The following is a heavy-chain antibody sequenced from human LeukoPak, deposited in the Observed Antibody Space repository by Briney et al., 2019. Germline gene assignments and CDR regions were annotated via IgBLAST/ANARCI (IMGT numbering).Heavy chain of an antibody. CDR2: IYYTGTT. D-gene: IGHD6-6*01. CDR3: ARSSESDAFDI. J-gene: IGHJ3*02. Sequence: PSETLSLTCTVSGGSISSSYWSWIRQPPGKGLEWIGYIYYTGTTNYNPSLKSRVTISVDTSKNQFSLKLSSVTAADTAVYYCARSSESDAFDIWGQGTMVTVSS. V-gene: IGHV4-59*08. CDR1: GGSISSSY.